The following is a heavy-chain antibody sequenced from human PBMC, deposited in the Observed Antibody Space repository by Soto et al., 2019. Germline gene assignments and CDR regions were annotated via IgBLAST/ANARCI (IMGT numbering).Heavy chain of an antibody. Sequence: QVQLVQSGAEVKKPGASVKVSCKASGYTFTSYYMHWVRQAPGQGLERMGIINPSGGSTSYAQKSQGRVTMTRDTSTSAVYMELSSLRSEDTAVYYCATETGVFDYWGQGTLVTVSS. J-gene: IGHJ4*02. CDR3: ATETGVFDY. V-gene: IGHV1-46*03. CDR1: GYTFTSYY. CDR2: INPSGGST.